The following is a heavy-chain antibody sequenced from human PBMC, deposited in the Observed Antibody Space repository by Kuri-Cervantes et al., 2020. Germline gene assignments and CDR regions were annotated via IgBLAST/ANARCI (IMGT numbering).Heavy chain of an antibody. J-gene: IGHJ6*02. CDR1: GGSISSYY. V-gene: IGHV4-59*01. CDR2: IYYSGST. D-gene: IGHD6-13*01. CDR3: ARAIAAAGYYYYGMDV. Sequence: SETQSLTCTVSGGSISSYYWSWIRQPPGKGLEWIGYIYYSGSTNYNPSLKSRVTISVDTSKDQFSLKLSSVTAADTAVYYCARAIAAAGYYYYGMDVWGQGTTVTVSS.